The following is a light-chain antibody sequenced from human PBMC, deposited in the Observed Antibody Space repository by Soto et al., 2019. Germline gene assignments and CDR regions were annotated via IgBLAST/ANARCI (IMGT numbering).Light chain of an antibody. V-gene: IGLV2-11*01. Sequence: QSALTQPRSVSGSPGQSVTISCTGTSSDVGAYNFVSWYQQNPGKAPKLIIYDVIKRPSGVPNRFSGSKSGNTASLTISGLQTEDEADYHCSSYAGSHTYEVFGVGTKHTVL. CDR1: SSDVGAYNF. CDR2: DVI. CDR3: SSYAGSHTYEV. J-gene: IGLJ2*01.